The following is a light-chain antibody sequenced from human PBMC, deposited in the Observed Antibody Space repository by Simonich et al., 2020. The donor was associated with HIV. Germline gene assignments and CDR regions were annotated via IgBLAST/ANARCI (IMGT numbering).Light chain of an antibody. CDR1: QSVSTN. V-gene: IGKV3-15*01. J-gene: IGKJ1*01. CDR3: QHYNNWPPGT. CDR2: GAS. Sequence: KVMTQSPATLYVSPGETATISCRASQSVSTNFAWYQQEPGQAPRLLIYGASTRATGIPARFSGSGSGTEFTLTISSLQSEDFAIYYCQHYNNWPPGTFGQGTKVEFK.